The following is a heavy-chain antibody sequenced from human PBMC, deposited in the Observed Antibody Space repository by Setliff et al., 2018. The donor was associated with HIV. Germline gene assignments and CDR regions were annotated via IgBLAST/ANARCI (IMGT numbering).Heavy chain of an antibody. CDR1: DDSFSNYD. CDR3: ARLGRAIDDGGSSLRLDF. Sequence: LSETLSLTCVVSDDSFSNYDWTWIRQPPGKALEWIGYISSSGTTNYNPSLRSRVTISIETSNTRFSLWLRSVTAAGTATYFCARLGRAIDDGGSSLRLDFWGQGMLVTVSS. D-gene: IGHD2-15*01. V-gene: IGHV4-4*09. CDR2: ISSSGTT. J-gene: IGHJ4*02.